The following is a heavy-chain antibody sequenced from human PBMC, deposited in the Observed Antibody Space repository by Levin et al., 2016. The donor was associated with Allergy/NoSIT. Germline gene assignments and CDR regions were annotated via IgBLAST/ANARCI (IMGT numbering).Heavy chain of an antibody. D-gene: IGHD6-13*01. Sequence: KFQGRVTITRDTSASTAYMELSSLRSEDTAVYYCARDSSSWYVGYFQHWGQGTLVTVSS. V-gene: IGHV1-3*01. J-gene: IGHJ1*01. CDR3: ARDSSSWYVGYFQH.